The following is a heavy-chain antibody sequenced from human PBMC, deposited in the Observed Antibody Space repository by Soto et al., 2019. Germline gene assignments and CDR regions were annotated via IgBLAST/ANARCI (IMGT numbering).Heavy chain of an antibody. J-gene: IGHJ4*02. CDR1: GYTFTSYG. Sequence: EASVKVSCKASGYTFTSYGISWVRQAPGQGLEWMGWISAYNGNTNYAQKFQGRVTMTTDTPTNTAYMELRSLRSDDTAVYYCAREIGILTGYLRRIDYWGQGTLVTVSS. V-gene: IGHV1-18*01. D-gene: IGHD3-9*01. CDR2: ISAYNGNT. CDR3: AREIGILTGYLRRIDY.